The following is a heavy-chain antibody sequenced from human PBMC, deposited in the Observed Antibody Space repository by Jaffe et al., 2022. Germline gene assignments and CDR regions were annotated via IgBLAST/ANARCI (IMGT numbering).Heavy chain of an antibody. CDR1: GFTFDDYA. D-gene: IGHD3-10*01. CDR2: ISWNSGSI. V-gene: IGHV3-9*01. J-gene: IGHJ5*02. Sequence: EVQLVESGGGLVQPGRSLRLSCAASGFTFDDYAMHWVRQAPGKGLEWVSGISWNSGSIGYADSVKGRFTISRDNAKNSLYLQMNSLRAEDTALYYCAKGVTMVQAGWFDPWGQGTLVTVSS. CDR3: AKGVTMVQAGWFDP.